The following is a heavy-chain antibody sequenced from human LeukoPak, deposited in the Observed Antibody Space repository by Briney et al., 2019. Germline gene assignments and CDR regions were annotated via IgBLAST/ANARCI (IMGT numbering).Heavy chain of an antibody. CDR1: GFSFISYG. V-gene: IGHV3-30*18. CDR2: ISDDGRNK. D-gene: IGHD4-17*01. Sequence: GGSLRLSRAASGFSFISYGMHWVRQAPGKGLEWVGVISDDGRNKKYADSVKGRFTISRDNSKDTLYLQMNSLRDEDTAVYYRAKRPSDYGDYVTYFDYWGQGTLVTVSS. CDR3: AKRPSDYGDYVTYFDY. J-gene: IGHJ4*02.